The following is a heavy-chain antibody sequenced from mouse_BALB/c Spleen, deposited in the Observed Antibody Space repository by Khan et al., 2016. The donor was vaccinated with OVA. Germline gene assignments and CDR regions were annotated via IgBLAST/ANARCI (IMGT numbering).Heavy chain of an antibody. CDR3: ARIKKIVATYFDY. CDR1: GYTFTSYW. J-gene: IGHJ2*01. Sequence: VQLQQSGAELVKAGASVKMSCKASGYTFTSYWMHWVKQRLGQGLEWFAETNPTNGRTYYNETFKSKATLTVDKSSSTAFMLLSGPTFEASAVYYCARIKKIVATYFDYWGQGTTLTVSS. V-gene: IGHV1S81*02. D-gene: IGHD1-1*01. CDR2: TNPTNGRT.